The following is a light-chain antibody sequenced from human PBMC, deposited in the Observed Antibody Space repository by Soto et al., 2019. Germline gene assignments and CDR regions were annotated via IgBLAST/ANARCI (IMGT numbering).Light chain of an antibody. Sequence: QSALTQPASVSGSPGQSITISCTGTSSDIGGYKYVSWYQQHPGKAPKLMIYDVSNRPSGVSNRFSGSKSGNTATLTISGLHGEDEAEYYCSSYTCGSTYVFGTGTKVTVL. CDR1: SSDIGGYKY. CDR3: SSYTCGSTYV. CDR2: DVS. J-gene: IGLJ1*01. V-gene: IGLV2-14*01.